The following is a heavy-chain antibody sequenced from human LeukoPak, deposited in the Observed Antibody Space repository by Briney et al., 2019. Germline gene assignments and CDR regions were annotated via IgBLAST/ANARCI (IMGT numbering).Heavy chain of an antibody. CDR2: IIPIFGTA. V-gene: IGHV1-69*13. Sequence: SVKVSCKASGGTFSSYAISWVRQAPGQGLEWMGGIIPIFGTANYAQKFQGRVTITADESTSTAYMELSSLRSEDTAVYYCASTIFGVVIMGAFDIWGQGTMVTVSS. CDR1: GGTFSSYA. CDR3: ASTIFGVVIMGAFDI. D-gene: IGHD3-3*01. J-gene: IGHJ3*02.